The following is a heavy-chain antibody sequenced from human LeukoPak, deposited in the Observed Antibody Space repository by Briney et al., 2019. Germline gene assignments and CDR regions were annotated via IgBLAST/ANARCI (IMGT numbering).Heavy chain of an antibody. D-gene: IGHD2-2*01. V-gene: IGHV1-69*13. CDR2: IIPIFGTA. CDR1: GYTFTSYA. Sequence: GASVKVSCKASGYTFTSYAISWVRQAPGQGLEWMGGIIPIFGTANYAQKFQGRATITADESTSTAYMELSSLRSEDTAVYYCAREIDGDIVVVPVGRTNWFDPWGQGTLVTVSS. CDR3: AREIDGDIVVVPVGRTNWFDP. J-gene: IGHJ5*02.